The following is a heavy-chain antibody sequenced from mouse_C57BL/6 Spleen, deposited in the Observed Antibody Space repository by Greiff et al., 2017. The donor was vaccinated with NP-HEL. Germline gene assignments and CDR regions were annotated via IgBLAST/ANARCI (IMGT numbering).Heavy chain of an antibody. CDR2: IDPENGDT. CDR3: TRGVSSQGY. V-gene: IGHV14-4*01. J-gene: IGHJ2*01. CDR1: GFNIKDDY. Sequence: VPLQPSGAELVRPGASVKLSCTASGFNIKDDYMHWVKQRPEQGLEWIGWIDPENGDTEYASKFQGKATITADTSSNTAYLQLSSLTSEDTAVYYCTRGVSSQGYWGQGTTLTVSS. D-gene: IGHD1-2*01.